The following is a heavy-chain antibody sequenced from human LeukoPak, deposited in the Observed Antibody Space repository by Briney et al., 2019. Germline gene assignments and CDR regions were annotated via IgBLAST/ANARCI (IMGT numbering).Heavy chain of an antibody. Sequence: PSETLSLTCTVSGGSISSYYWSWIRQPPGKGLEWIGSIYYSGSTYYNPSLKSRVTISVDTSKNQFSLKLSSVTAADTAVYYCARLTGDDEYNWFDPWGQGTLVTVSS. CDR1: GGSISSYY. CDR2: IYYSGST. CDR3: ARLTGDDEYNWFDP. V-gene: IGHV4-39*07. D-gene: IGHD7-27*01. J-gene: IGHJ5*02.